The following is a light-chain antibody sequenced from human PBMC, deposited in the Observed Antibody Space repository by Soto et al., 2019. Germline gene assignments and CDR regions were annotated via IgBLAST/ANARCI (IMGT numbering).Light chain of an antibody. CDR1: QTISSW. CDR3: QQYNSYGIT. V-gene: IGKV1-5*03. J-gene: IGKJ5*01. Sequence: DIQMTQSPSTLSGSVGDRVTITCRASQTISSWLAWYQQKPGKAPKLLIYKASTLKSGVPSRFSGSGSGTEFTLTISSLQPDDFATDYCQQYNSYGITFGQGTRLEIK. CDR2: KAS.